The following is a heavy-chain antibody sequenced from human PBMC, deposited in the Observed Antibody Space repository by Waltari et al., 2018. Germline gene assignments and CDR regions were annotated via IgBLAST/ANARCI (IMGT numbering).Heavy chain of an antibody. D-gene: IGHD6-6*01. Sequence: QVQLVQSGAEVKKPGASVKVSCTVSGYTLTELSMHWVRQAPGQGLEWMGGFDPEDGETIYAQKFQGRVTMTEDTSTDTAYMELSSLRSEDTAVYYCATASPSLIAARPGHFDYWGQGTLVTVSS. CDR1: GYTLTELS. J-gene: IGHJ4*02. V-gene: IGHV1-24*01. CDR2: FDPEDGET. CDR3: ATASPSLIAARPGHFDY.